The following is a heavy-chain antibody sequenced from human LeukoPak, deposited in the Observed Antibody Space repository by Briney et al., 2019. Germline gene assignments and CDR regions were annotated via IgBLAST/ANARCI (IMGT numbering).Heavy chain of an antibody. V-gene: IGHV4-38-2*01. CDR2: IYHSGST. J-gene: IGHJ4*02. CDR1: GYSLSSGYY. Sequence: SETLSLTCAVSGYSLSSGYYWGWIRQPPGKGLEWIGSIYHSGSTYYNPSLKSRVTISVDTSKNQFSLKLSSVPAADTAVYYCARVGGVAAAGTFDYWGQGTLVTVSS. CDR3: ARVGGVAAAGTFDY. D-gene: IGHD6-13*01.